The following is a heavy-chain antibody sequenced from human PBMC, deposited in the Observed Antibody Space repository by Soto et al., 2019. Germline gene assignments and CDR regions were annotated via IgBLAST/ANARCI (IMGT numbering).Heavy chain of an antibody. V-gene: IGHV3-30*18. J-gene: IGHJ3*02. CDR1: GFTFSSYG. CDR3: AKVRGGAFDI. D-gene: IGHD2-15*01. CDR2: ISYDGSNK. Sequence: QVQLVKSGGGVVQPGRSLRLSCAASGFTFSSYGMHWVRQAPGKGLEWVAVISYDGSNKYYADSVKGRFTISRDNSKNTLYLQMNSLRAEDTAVYYCAKVRGGAFDIWGQGTMVTVSS.